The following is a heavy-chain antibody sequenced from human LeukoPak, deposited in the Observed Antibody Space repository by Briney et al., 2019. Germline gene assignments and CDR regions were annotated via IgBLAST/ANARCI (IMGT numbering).Heavy chain of an antibody. CDR3: ATKQWLAPPPDS. J-gene: IGHJ4*02. Sequence: GGSLRLSCAASGFTFSKYWMLWVRQAPGKGLESVSRINTDGTVTTYADSVKGRFTVSRDNADNTKFLQMNSVRDEDTAVYYCATKQWLAPPPDSWGQGTPVTVSS. CDR2: INTDGTVT. CDR1: GFTFSKYW. D-gene: IGHD6-19*01. V-gene: IGHV3-74*01.